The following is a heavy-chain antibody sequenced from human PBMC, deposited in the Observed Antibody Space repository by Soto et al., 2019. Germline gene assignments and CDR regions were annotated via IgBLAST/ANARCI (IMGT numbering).Heavy chain of an antibody. CDR2: ISYDGSNT. CDR1: GFTFSSYG. J-gene: IGHJ4*02. V-gene: IGHV3-30*18. D-gene: IGHD1-26*01. Sequence: GGSLRLSCVASGFTFSSYGMHWVRQAPGKGLEWVAIISYDGSNTYYADSVKGRFTISRDNSKNTLYLQMNSLRAEDTAVYYCAKCREVGTTTDDLHFWGQGTLVTVS. CDR3: AKCREVGTTTDDLHF.